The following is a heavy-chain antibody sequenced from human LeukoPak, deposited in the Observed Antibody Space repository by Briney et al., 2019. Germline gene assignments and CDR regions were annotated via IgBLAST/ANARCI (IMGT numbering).Heavy chain of an antibody. CDR2: IYYSGST. CDR1: AGSISSSSYY. CDR3: ARCLITIFGVANFFDY. V-gene: IGHV4-39*01. Sequence: PSETMSLSCTVSAGSISSSSYYWGWIRQPPGKGLEWIGSIYYSGSTYYNPSLKSRVTISVDTSKNQFSLKLSSVTAADTAVYYCARCLITIFGVANFFDYWGQGTLVTVSS. J-gene: IGHJ4*02. D-gene: IGHD3-3*01.